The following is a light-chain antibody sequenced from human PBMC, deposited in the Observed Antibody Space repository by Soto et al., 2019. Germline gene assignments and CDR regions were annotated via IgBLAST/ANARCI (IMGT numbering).Light chain of an antibody. Sequence: TQSRSSMSASVGDRVTITCRSSQSVSSNYFAWYQKRAGQDPRILIYGISSRATGIPDRFSGSGSGTDFNLTISRLETEDFAVYECEQYGSSTRTVRQGTQLEIK. J-gene: IGKJ1*01. CDR2: GIS. CDR3: EQYGSSTRT. CDR1: QSVSSNY. V-gene: IGKV3-20*01.